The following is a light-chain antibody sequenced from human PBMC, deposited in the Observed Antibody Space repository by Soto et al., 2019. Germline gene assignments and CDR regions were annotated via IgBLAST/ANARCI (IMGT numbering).Light chain of an antibody. Sequence: HSALTQPASVSGSPRQSITISCTGTSSDVGGYNYVSWYQHHPGKAPKLMIYDVSNRPSGVSNRFSGSKSGNTASLTISGLQPEDEADYYCCSYTTSNTRQIVFGTGTKVTVL. CDR1: SSDVGGYNY. CDR2: DVS. J-gene: IGLJ1*01. V-gene: IGLV2-14*03. CDR3: CSYTTSNTRQIV.